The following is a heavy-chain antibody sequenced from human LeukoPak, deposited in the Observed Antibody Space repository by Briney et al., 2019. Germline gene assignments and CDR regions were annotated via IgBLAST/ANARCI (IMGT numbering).Heavy chain of an antibody. CDR1: GFTFRNYY. J-gene: IGHJ6*02. Sequence: GGSLRLSCAASGFTFRNYYMSWIRQAPGKGLEWVAYIGASGSTIYYADSVKGRFTISRDNSKNTLYLQMNSLRSEDTATYYCCDGMDVWGQGTTVAVSS. CDR3: CDGMDV. CDR2: IGASGSTI. V-gene: IGHV3-11*01.